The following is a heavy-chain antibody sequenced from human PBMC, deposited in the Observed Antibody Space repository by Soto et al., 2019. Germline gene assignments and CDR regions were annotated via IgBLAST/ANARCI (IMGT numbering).Heavy chain of an antibody. V-gene: IGHV4-34*12. CDR3: ARVGQPPSDY. Sequence: SETLSLTFAVSCGSFSGYYWSWIRQPPGKGLEWIGEIIHTGSTNYNPSLKSRITISVDTSKKQFSLKLSSVTAADTDVYYCARVGQPPSDYWGQGTLVTVSS. CDR2: IIHTGST. CDR1: CGSFSGYY. D-gene: IGHD2-2*01. J-gene: IGHJ4*02.